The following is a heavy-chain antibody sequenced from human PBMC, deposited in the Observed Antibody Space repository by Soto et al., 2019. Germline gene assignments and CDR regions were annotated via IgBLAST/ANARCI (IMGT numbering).Heavy chain of an antibody. CDR1: GFTFSSYG. CDR3: ARSGYYDFWSSYSEFFDY. V-gene: IGHV3-33*01. J-gene: IGHJ4*02. Sequence: PGGSLRLSCAASGFTFSSYGMHWVRQAPGKGLEWVAVIWYDGNNKYYADSVKGRFTISRDNSKNTLYLQMNSLRAEDTAVYYCARSGYYDFWSSYSEFFDYWGQGTLVTVSS. D-gene: IGHD3-3*01. CDR2: IWYDGNNK.